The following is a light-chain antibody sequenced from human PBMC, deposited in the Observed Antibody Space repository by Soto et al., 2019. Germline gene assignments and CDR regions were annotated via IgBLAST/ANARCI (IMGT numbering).Light chain of an antibody. CDR2: EDT. CDR3: SSYAGSETLV. CDR1: SSDVGNYNL. V-gene: IGLV2-23*01. J-gene: IGLJ2*01. Sequence: QSALTQPASVSGSPGQSITISCTGTSSDVGNYNLVSWYQQHPNKATKFMIYEDTKLPLGVSNRFSGYKSGNTASLTNSGDQVDAEAEYRSSSYAGSETLVFGGGTKLTVL.